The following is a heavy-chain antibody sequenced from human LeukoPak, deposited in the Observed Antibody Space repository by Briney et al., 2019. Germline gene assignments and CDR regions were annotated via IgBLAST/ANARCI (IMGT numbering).Heavy chain of an antibody. CDR3: ARDVSSSEGDFDY. J-gene: IGHJ4*02. CDR2: ISGDGVST. D-gene: IGHD6-13*01. V-gene: IGHV3-43*02. Sequence: GPLRLSCVASGLPIGDFAMHWVRQAPGQGLEWVSLISGDGVSTFFADSVKGRFSISRDNSKNALYLQMNSLRAEDTAVYYCARDVSSSEGDFDYWGQGTLVTVSS. CDR1: GLPIGDFA.